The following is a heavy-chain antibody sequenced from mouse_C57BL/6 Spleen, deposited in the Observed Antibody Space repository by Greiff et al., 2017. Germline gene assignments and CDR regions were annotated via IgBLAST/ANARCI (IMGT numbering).Heavy chain of an antibody. D-gene: IGHD3-2*02. CDR3: ARGGQRRLYFDY. CDR1: GYTFTSYW. Sequence: VQLQQPGAELVKPGASVKLSCKASGYTFTSYWMQWVKQRPGQSLEWIGEIDPSDSYTNYNQKFKGKATLTVDTSSSTAYMQLSSLTSEDSAVYCGARGGQRRLYFDYWGQGTTLTVAS. CDR2: IDPSDSYT. V-gene: IGHV1-50*01. J-gene: IGHJ2*01.